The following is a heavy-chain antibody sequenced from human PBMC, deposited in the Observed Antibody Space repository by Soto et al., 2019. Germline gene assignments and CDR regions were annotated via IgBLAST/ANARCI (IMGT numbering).Heavy chain of an antibody. Sequence: GESLKISCKGSGYSFTSYWIGWVRQMPGKGLEWMGIIYPGDSNTRYSPSLQGQVTISVDKSISTAYLQWSSLKATDTAMYYCARHAYDFWSGHPNPRYYYGMGVWGQGTTVTVSS. CDR1: GYSFTSYW. CDR2: IYPGDSNT. D-gene: IGHD3-3*01. V-gene: IGHV5-51*01. CDR3: ARHAYDFWSGHPNPRYYYGMGV. J-gene: IGHJ6*02.